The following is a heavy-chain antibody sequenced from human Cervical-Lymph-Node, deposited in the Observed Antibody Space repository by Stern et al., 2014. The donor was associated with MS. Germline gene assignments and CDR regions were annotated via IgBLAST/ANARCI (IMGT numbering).Heavy chain of an antibody. D-gene: IGHD1-26*01. Sequence: VQLVQSGAEVRKTGESLKISCKSSGYIFTNYWIAWVRQMPGKGLEWMGIIYPGDSDIRYNPSFQGQVTISGDKSISTAFLQWTSLKASDSAIYYCARQRSGARFDNWGQGTRVTVSS. J-gene: IGHJ4*02. CDR1: GYIFTNYW. V-gene: IGHV5-51*01. CDR3: ARQRSGARFDN. CDR2: IYPGDSDI.